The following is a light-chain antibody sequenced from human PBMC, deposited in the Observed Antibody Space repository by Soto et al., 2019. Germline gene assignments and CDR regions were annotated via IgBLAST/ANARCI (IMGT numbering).Light chain of an antibody. V-gene: IGKV1-9*01. CDR3: QQLNIFPPLFT. Sequence: DIQLTQSPFFLSASVGDRVTITCRASQGIRSYLAWYQQRPGKAPELLIYGASTLRTGVASRFSGSGSGIEFTLTISSLQPEDFATYFCQQLNIFPPLFTFGPGTKVDIK. CDR2: GAS. J-gene: IGKJ3*01. CDR1: QGIRSY.